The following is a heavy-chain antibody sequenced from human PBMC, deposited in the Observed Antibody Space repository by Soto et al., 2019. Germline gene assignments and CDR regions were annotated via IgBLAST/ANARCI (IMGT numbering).Heavy chain of an antibody. V-gene: IGHV1-69*01. J-gene: IGHJ1*01. D-gene: IGHD1-1*01. CDR1: GGTFSGYA. CDR2: IIPIFGIT. Sequence: AQLMQSGAEVKEPGSSVKVSCKASGGTFSGYAISWVRQAPGQGLEWLGGIIPIFGITNYAQKFQNRLTIAADESSATVYMDLRSLTSEDSAIYYCARDPRSITGTTSSEGFQHWGQGTLVSVS. CDR3: ARDPRSITGTTSSEGFQH.